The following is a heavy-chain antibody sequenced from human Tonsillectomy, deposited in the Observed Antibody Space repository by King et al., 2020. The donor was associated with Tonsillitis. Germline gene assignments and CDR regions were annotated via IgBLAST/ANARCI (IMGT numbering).Heavy chain of an antibody. Sequence: VQLVESGGGVVQRGRSLRLSCAASGFTFSSYAIHWVRQAPGKGLEWVAVISYDGSNKYYAYSVKGRFTISRDNSKNTLYLQMNSLRAEDTAVYYCATYDSSGYYWGQGTLVTVSS. CDR1: GFTFSSYA. CDR3: ATYDSSGYY. V-gene: IGHV3-30*04. D-gene: IGHD3-22*01. CDR2: ISYDGSNK. J-gene: IGHJ4*02.